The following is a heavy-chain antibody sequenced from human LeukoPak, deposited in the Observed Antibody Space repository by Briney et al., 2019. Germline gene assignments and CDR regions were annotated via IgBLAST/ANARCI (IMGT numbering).Heavy chain of an antibody. CDR1: GGSISSSSYY. V-gene: IGHV4-39*07. CDR2: IYYSGST. J-gene: IGHJ4*02. Sequence: PSETLSLTCTVSGGSISSSSYYWGWIRQPPGKGLEWIGSIYYSGSTYYNPSLKSRVTISVDASQNRFSLKLSSVTAADTAVYYCARALRYFDWLLFYFDYWGQGTLVTVSS. D-gene: IGHD3-9*01. CDR3: ARALRYFDWLLFYFDY.